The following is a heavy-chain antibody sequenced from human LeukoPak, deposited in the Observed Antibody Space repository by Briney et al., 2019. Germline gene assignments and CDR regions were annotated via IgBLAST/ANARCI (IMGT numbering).Heavy chain of an antibody. D-gene: IGHD3-9*01. Sequence: PWESLTLSCTASGCTFSSYDMHWVRQAPGKGLEWVAVISYDGSNKYYPASVKRLFTIARDNSKNTLYLQMNSLRADDTAVCYCAKALLYYDILPGYALDYWGQGTLVTVSS. CDR1: GCTFSSYD. J-gene: IGHJ4*02. V-gene: IGHV3-30*18. CDR2: ISYDGSNK. CDR3: AKALLYYDILPGYALDY.